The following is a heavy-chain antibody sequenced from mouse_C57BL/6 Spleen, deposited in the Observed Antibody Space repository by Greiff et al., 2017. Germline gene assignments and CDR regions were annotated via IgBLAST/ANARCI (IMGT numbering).Heavy chain of an antibody. CDR1: GYTFTSSW. Sequence: QVQLQQPGAELVKPGASVKLSCKASGYTFTSSWMHWVKQRPGQGLEWIGMIHPNSGSTNYNEKFKSKATLTVDKSSSTAYMQLSSLTSEDSAVYYCAREDGNYLAWFAYWGQGTLVTVSA. D-gene: IGHD2-1*01. CDR3: AREDGNYLAWFAY. V-gene: IGHV1-64*01. J-gene: IGHJ3*01. CDR2: IHPNSGST.